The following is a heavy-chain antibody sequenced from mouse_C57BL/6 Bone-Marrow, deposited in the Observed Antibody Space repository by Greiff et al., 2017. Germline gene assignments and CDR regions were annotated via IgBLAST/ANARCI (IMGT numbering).Heavy chain of an antibody. V-gene: IGHV1-39*01. Sequence: QLQESGPELVKPGASVKISCKASGYSFTDYNMNWVKQSNGKSLEWIGVINPNYGTTSYNQKFKGKATLTVDQSSSTAYMQLNSLTSEDSAVYYCAKGIYYGILYYFDYWGQGTTLTVSS. CDR3: AKGIYYGILYYFDY. CDR1: GYSFTDYN. J-gene: IGHJ2*01. D-gene: IGHD2-1*01. CDR2: INPNYGTT.